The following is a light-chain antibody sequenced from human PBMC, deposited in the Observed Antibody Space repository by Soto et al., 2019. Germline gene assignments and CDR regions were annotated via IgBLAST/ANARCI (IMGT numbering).Light chain of an antibody. V-gene: IGKV4-1*01. CDR1: QSLLYRSNNKNY. J-gene: IGKJ4*01. CDR3: QQYYTTPLT. CDR2: WAS. Sequence: DIVMTQSPPSLAVSLGERATINCKSSQSLLYRSNNKNYLAWYQHKPGQPPKLLIYWASTRESGVPDRFSGSGSGTDFTLTISSLQAEDVEIYYCQQYYTTPLTFCGGTKVEIK.